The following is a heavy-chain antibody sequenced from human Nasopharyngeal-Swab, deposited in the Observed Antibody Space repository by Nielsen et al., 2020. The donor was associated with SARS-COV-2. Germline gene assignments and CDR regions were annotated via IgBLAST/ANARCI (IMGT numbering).Heavy chain of an antibody. V-gene: IGHV4-30-2*06. CDR1: GGSISSADYS. Sequence: SETLSLTRVVSGGSISSADYSWNWIRQSPGRGLEWIGNIYHSGSTSYNPSLKSRVTISVDRSKSHFSLKMTSVTAADTAVYFCARGKGFGEYYFDYWGQGTLVTVSS. CDR3: ARGKGFGEYYFDY. D-gene: IGHD3-10*01. CDR2: IYHSGST. J-gene: IGHJ4*02.